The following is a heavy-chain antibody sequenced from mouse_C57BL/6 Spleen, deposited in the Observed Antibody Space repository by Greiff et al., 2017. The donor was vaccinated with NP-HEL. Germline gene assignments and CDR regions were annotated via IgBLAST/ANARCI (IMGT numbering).Heavy chain of an antibody. CDR1: GFTFSDYG. CDR2: ISSGSSTI. CDR3: AKGDNYDWFAY. V-gene: IGHV5-17*01. D-gene: IGHD2-4*01. Sequence: EVQVVESGGGLVKPGGSLKLSCAASGFTFSDYGMHWVRQAPEKGLEWVAYISSGSSTIYYADTVKGRFTISRDNAKNTLFLQMTSLRSEDTAMYYCAKGDNYDWFAYWGQGTLVTVSA. J-gene: IGHJ3*01.